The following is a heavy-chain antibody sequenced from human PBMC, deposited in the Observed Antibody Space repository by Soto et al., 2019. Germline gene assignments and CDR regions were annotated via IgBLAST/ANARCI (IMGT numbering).Heavy chain of an antibody. CDR1: GGSISSSSYY. J-gene: IGHJ6*02. CDR3: ARHTYYDILTGHYYYYGMDV. Sequence: LTCTVSGGSISSSSYYWGWIRQPPGKGLEWIGSIYYSGSTYYNPSLKSRVTISVDTSKNQFSLKLSSVTAADTAVYYCARHTYYDILTGHYYYYGMDVWGQGTTVTVSS. CDR2: IYYSGST. V-gene: IGHV4-39*01. D-gene: IGHD3-9*01.